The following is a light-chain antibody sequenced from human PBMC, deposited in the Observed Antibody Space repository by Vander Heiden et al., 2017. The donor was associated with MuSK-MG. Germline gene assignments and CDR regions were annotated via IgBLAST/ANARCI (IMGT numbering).Light chain of an antibody. CDR1: QDFRND. V-gene: IGKV1-6*01. CDR2: AAS. J-gene: IGKJ2*01. Sequence: AIQMTQSPSSLSASVGDRVTITCRASQDFRNDLGWYQQKPGKAPKLLIYAASSLQSGVPSTFSGSGSGTDFTLTISSLQPEDFATYYCLQDYIYPYTFGQGTKLEIK. CDR3: LQDYIYPYT.